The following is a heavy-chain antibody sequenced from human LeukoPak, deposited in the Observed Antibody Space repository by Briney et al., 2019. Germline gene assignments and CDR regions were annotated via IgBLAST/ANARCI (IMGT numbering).Heavy chain of an antibody. CDR3: ARDGRFGELLSDAFDI. V-gene: IGHV3-23*01. Sequence: GGSLRLSCAASGFTFSNYAMSWVRQAPGKGLEWVSSITGSGGSTSYADSVKGRFTISRDNSKNTLYLQMNSLRAEDTAVYYCARDGRFGELLSDAFDIWGQGTMVTVSS. J-gene: IGHJ3*02. D-gene: IGHD3-10*01. CDR2: ITGSGGST. CDR1: GFTFSNYA.